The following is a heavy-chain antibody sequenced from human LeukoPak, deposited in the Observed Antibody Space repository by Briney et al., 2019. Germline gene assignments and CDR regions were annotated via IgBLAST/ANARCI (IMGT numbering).Heavy chain of an antibody. D-gene: IGHD2-2*01. J-gene: IGHJ4*02. Sequence: GESLKIARKGSGYSITSYWIGWMRQMPGKVHKWMGIIYPGDSDTRYSPSFQGQVTISADKSISTAYLQWSSLKASDTDMYYCAVHRYCSCSRYDVIFHYWCQGPLVSVSS. CDR2: IYPGDSDT. CDR1: GYSITSYW. V-gene: IGHV5-51*01. CDR3: AVHRYCSCSRYDVIFHY.